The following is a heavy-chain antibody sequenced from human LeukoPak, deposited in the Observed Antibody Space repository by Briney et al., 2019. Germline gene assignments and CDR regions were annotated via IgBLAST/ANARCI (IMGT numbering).Heavy chain of an antibody. Sequence: SETLSLTCTVSGGSISSGDSYWSWIRQPPGKGLQWIGFIYYSGRTYYNPSLKSRVTISVDTSKNQFSLKLTSVTAADTAVYYWAREGDPEGDWGQGTLVTVSS. V-gene: IGHV4-30-4*01. CDR1: GGSISSGDSY. D-gene: IGHD2-21*01. J-gene: IGHJ4*02. CDR3: AREGDPEGD. CDR2: IYYSGRT.